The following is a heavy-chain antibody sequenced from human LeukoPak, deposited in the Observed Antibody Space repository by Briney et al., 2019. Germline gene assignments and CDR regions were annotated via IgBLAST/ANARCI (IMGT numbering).Heavy chain of an antibody. CDR3: ARPLTGTSWYDY. Sequence: ASVKVSCKASGYTFTDYYVHWVRQAPGQGLEWMGWINPNSPDTSYAQKFRGRVIMTRDTSINTAYVVLSGLKSDDTAVYYCARPLTGTSWYDYWGQGTLVTVSS. J-gene: IGHJ4*02. D-gene: IGHD1-7*01. CDR2: INPNSPDT. V-gene: IGHV1-2*02. CDR1: GYTFTDYY.